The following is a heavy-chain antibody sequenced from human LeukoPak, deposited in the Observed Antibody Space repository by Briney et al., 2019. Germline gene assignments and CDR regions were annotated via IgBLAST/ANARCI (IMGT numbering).Heavy chain of an antibody. Sequence: SVKVSCKASGFTFTSSAMQWVRQARGQRLEWIGWIVVGSGNTNYAQKFQERVTITRDMSTSTAYMELSSLRSEDTAVYYCAAADGEFSYYYGMDVWGQGTTVTVSS. D-gene: IGHD4-17*01. CDR2: IVVGSGNT. CDR3: AAADGEFSYYYGMDV. J-gene: IGHJ6*02. V-gene: IGHV1-58*02. CDR1: GFTFTSSA.